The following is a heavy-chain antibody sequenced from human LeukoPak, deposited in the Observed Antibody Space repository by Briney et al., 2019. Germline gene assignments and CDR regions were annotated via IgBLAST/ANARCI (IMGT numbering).Heavy chain of an antibody. CDR3: ARLPGYYDSSGQALRYFDL. D-gene: IGHD3-22*01. Sequence: PSETLSLTCAVYGGSFSGYYWSWIRQPPGKGLEWIGEINHSGSTNYNPSLKSRVTISVDTSKNQFSLKLSSVTAADTAVYYCARLPGYYDSSGQALRYFDLWGRGTLVTVSS. CDR1: GGSFSGYY. CDR2: INHSGST. J-gene: IGHJ2*01. V-gene: IGHV4-34*01.